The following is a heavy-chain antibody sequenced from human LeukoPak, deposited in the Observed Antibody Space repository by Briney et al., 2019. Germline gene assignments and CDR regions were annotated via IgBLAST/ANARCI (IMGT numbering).Heavy chain of an antibody. Sequence: PGGALRLSCAASGFTFSSYRMHGVRQAPGKGLEWVAVIWYDGSNKYYADYVKGRFTISRDNSKNTLYLQMNSLRAEDTAVYYCARGQSVALNWGQGTLVAVSS. CDR1: GFTFSSYR. V-gene: IGHV3-33*01. D-gene: IGHD6-19*01. CDR3: ARGQSVALN. CDR2: IWYDGSNK. J-gene: IGHJ4*02.